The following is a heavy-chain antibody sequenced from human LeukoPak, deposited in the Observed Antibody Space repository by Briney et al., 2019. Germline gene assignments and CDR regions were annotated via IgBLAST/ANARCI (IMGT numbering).Heavy chain of an antibody. Sequence: SQTLSLTCTVSGGSINSSNYFWSWIRQPAGKGLEWIGRIYTSGSTNYNPSLKSRVTISVDTSKNQFSLKLSSVTAADTAVYYCARGSYGDYYYYYYYMDVWGKGTTVTISS. D-gene: IGHD4-17*01. V-gene: IGHV4-61*02. CDR3: ARGSYGDYYYYYYYMDV. J-gene: IGHJ6*03. CDR1: GGSINSSNYF. CDR2: IYTSGST.